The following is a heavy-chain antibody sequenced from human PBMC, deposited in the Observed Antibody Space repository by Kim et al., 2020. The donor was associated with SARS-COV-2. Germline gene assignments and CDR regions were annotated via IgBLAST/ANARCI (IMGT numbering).Heavy chain of an antibody. CDR3: AREGYSYGTNFDY. D-gene: IGHD5-18*01. CDR2: INHSGST. V-gene: IGHV4-34*01. J-gene: IGHJ4*02. CDR1: GGSFSGYY. Sequence: SETLSLTCAVYGGSFSGYYWSWIRQPPGKGLEWIGEINHSGSTNYNPSLKSRVTISVETSKNHFSLKLSSVTAADTAVYYCAREGYSYGTNFDYCGQGTL.